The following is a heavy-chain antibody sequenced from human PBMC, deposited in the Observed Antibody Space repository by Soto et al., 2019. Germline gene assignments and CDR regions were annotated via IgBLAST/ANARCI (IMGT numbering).Heavy chain of an antibody. J-gene: IGHJ6*02. CDR3: ARVSRDDYVWGSYRNYYYYGMDV. Sequence: QVQLVQSGAEVKKPGSSVKVSCKASGGTFSSYAISWVRQAPGQGLEWMGGSIPIFGTANYAQKFQGRVTITADESTSTAYMELSSLRSEDTAVYYCARVSRDDYVWGSYRNYYYYGMDVWGQGTTVTVSS. D-gene: IGHD3-16*02. CDR1: GGTFSSYA. V-gene: IGHV1-69*01. CDR2: SIPIFGTA.